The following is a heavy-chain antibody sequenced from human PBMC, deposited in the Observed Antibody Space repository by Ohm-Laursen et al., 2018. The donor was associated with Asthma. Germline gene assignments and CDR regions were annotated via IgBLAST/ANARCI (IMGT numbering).Heavy chain of an antibody. CDR3: AKGRSADSTSCYNY. D-gene: IGHD2-2*01. CDR2: ISGSGGTT. CDR1: GSTFSNYA. J-gene: IGHJ4*02. V-gene: IGHV3-23*01. Sequence: SLRLSCAASGSTFSNYAMTWVRQAPGKGLEWVSSISGSGGTTYYADSVRGRFTISRDNSKNTLYLLMNTLRADDTAGYYCAKGRSADSTSCYNYWGQGTLVTVSS.